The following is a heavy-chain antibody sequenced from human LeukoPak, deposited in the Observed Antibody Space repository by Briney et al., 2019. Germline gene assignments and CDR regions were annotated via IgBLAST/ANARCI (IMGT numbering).Heavy chain of an antibody. CDR3: TTDRGFSTLDD. Sequence: GGSLRLSCADSGFSFSSYWMTWVRQAPGKGLEWVANINQDGSEKNHVDSVKGRFTISRDNAKKSLYLQMNGLRADDTAVYYCTTDRGFSTLDDWGQGTLVTVSS. V-gene: IGHV3-7*01. CDR2: INQDGSEK. CDR1: GFSFSSYW. D-gene: IGHD3-10*01. J-gene: IGHJ4*02.